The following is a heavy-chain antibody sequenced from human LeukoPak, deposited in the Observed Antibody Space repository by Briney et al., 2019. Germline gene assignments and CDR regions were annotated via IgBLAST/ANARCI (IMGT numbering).Heavy chain of an antibody. CDR2: IWYDGSNK. J-gene: IGHJ4*02. V-gene: IGHV3-33*01. CDR3: ARGGRTRENDIIDY. CDR1: GFTFSSYG. Sequence: GRSLRLSCAASGFTFSSYGMHWVRQAPGKGLEWVAVIWYDGSNKYYADSVKGRFTISRDNSKNTLYLQMNSLRAEDTAVYYCARGGRTRENDIIDYWGQGTLVTVSS. D-gene: IGHD3-9*01.